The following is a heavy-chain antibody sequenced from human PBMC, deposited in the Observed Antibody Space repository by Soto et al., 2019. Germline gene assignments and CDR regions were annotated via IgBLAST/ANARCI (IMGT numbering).Heavy chain of an antibody. CDR3: TGMPYTSGLRFDP. CDR1: GDSYSISTYS. J-gene: IGHJ5*02. D-gene: IGHD6-19*01. Sequence: SETLSLTCNMSGDSYSISTYSWSWIRQPPGKALQWIGFIYQSGVTSYNPSLASRVSISLDRSNNQCSLKLKSVTAADTAVYFCTGMPYTSGLRFDPWGPGTLVTVSS. V-gene: IGHV4-30-2*01. CDR2: IYQSGVT.